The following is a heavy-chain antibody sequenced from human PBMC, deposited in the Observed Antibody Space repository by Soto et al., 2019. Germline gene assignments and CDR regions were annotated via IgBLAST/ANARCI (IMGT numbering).Heavy chain of an antibody. V-gene: IGHV4-34*01. Sequence: SETLSLTCAVYGGSFSGYYWSWIRQPPGKGLEWIGEINHSGSTNYNPSLKSRVTISVDTSKNQFSLKLSSVTAADTAVYYCARGRGLIAAASRSMDVWVKGTTVTVSS. CDR1: GGSFSGYY. CDR3: ARGRGLIAAASRSMDV. D-gene: IGHD6-13*01. CDR2: INHSGST. J-gene: IGHJ6*03.